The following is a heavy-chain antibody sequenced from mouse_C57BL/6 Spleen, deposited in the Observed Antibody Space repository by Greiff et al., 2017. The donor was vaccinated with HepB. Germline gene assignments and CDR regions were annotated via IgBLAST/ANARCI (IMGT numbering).Heavy chain of an antibody. V-gene: IGHV1-80*01. J-gene: IGHJ4*01. Sequence: VQLQQSGAELVKPGASVKISCKASGYAFSSYWMNWVKQRPGKGLEWIGQIYPGDGDTNYNGKFKGKATLTADKSTSTAYMQLSSLTSEDSAVYVCARDMVTTAYYYAMDYWGQGTSVTVSS. D-gene: IGHD2-1*01. CDR3: ARDMVTTAYYYAMDY. CDR2: IYPGDGDT. CDR1: GYAFSSYW.